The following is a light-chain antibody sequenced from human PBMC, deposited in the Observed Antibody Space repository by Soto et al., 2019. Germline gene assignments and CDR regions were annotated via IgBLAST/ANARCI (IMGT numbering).Light chain of an antibody. Sequence: ENVLTQSPGTLSLSPGDRATLSCRASQSFNSNYLVWYQQKPGQAPRLLIYGASSRATGIPDRFSGSGSGTDFTLTISRLEPEDFAVHYCQQYDNSPLYTFGQGTKLEIK. CDR1: QSFNSNY. CDR2: GAS. V-gene: IGKV3-20*01. J-gene: IGKJ2*01. CDR3: QQYDNSPLYT.